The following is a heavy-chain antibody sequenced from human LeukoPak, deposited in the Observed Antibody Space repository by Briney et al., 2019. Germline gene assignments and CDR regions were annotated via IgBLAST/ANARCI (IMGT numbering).Heavy chain of an antibody. CDR2: ISYDGSNK. V-gene: IGHV3-30-3*01. CDR1: GFTFSSYA. J-gene: IGHJ4*02. D-gene: IGHD1-26*01. Sequence: PGGSLRLSCAASGFTFSSYAMHWVRQAPGKGLEWVAVISYDGSNKYYADSVKGRFTISRDNSKNTLYLQMNSLRAEDTAVYYCARVAYSGSVYYFDYWGQGTLVTVSS. CDR3: ARVAYSGSVYYFDY.